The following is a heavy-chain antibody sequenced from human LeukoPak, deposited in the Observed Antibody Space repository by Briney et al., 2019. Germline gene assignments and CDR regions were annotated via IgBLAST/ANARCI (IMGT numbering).Heavy chain of an antibody. D-gene: IGHD5/OR15-5a*01. V-gene: IGHV3-21*05. CDR1: GFTFSSYS. J-gene: IGHJ4*02. CDR3: ARSLQLWSTMEIDS. Sequence: GGSLRLSCAASGFTFSSYSMNWVRQAPGKGLEWVSYISTTSYIGTSGSPIYYADSVKDRFTISRDNARNFLYMQMNSLRAEDTAVYYCARSLQLWSTMEIDSWGQGTLVTVSS. CDR2: ISTTSYIGTSGSPI.